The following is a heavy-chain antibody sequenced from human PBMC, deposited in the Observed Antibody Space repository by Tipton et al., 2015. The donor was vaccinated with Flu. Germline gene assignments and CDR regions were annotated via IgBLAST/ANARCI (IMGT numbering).Heavy chain of an antibody. D-gene: IGHD3-10*01. V-gene: IGHV4-59*06. CDR2: IYYSGST. CDR3: AGSIGFGYYFDY. Sequence: TLSLTCTVSGGSISSYYWSWIRQPAGKGLEWIGRIYYSGSTYYNPSLKSRVTISVDTSKNQFSLKLSSVTAADTAVYYCAGSIGFGYYFDYWGQGTLVTVSS. CDR1: GGSISSYY. J-gene: IGHJ4*02.